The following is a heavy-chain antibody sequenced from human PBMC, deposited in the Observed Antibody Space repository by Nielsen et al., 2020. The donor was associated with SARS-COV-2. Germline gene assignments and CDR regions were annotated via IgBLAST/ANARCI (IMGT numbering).Heavy chain of an antibody. D-gene: IGHD5-24*01. J-gene: IGHJ4*02. Sequence: GESLKISCAASGFSFSDYYMSWIRQAPGKGLEWVSYMSSTKNYIDYADSVKGRFTISRDNSKNTLYLQMNSLRAEDTAVYYCASSGDGYNWSYYFDYWGQGTLVTVSS. CDR3: ASSGDGYNWSYYFDY. CDR2: MSSTKNYI. V-gene: IGHV3-11*03. CDR1: GFSFSDYY.